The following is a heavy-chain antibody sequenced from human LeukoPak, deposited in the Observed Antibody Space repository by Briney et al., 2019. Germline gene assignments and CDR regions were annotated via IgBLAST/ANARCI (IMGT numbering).Heavy chain of an antibody. Sequence: ASVKVSCKASGYTFTSYAISWVRQAPGQGLEWMGRIIPILGIANYAQKFQGRVTITADKSTSTAYMELSSLRSEDTAVYYCATFPPIAAAGQNWFDPWGQGTLVTVSS. CDR3: ATFPPIAAAGQNWFDP. D-gene: IGHD6-13*01. J-gene: IGHJ5*02. CDR1: GYTFTSYA. CDR2: IIPILGIA. V-gene: IGHV1-69*04.